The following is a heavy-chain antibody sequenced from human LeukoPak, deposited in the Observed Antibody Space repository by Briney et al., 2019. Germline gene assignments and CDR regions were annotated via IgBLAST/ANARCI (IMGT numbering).Heavy chain of an antibody. D-gene: IGHD2-15*01. CDR1: GYTFTSFD. Sequence: ASVKVSCKASGYTFTSFDINWVRQATGRGPEWMGWMNPNSGNRGYAQKFQGRVTMTRNTSINTAYMELSSLRSEDTAVYYCARRLGCANKTSCYNWFDPWGQGTLVTVSS. CDR2: MNPNSGNR. J-gene: IGHJ5*02. V-gene: IGHV1-8*01. CDR3: ARRLGCANKTSCYNWFDP.